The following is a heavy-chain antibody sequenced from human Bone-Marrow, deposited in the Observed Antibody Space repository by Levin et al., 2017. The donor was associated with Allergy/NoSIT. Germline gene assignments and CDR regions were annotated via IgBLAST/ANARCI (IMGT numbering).Heavy chain of an antibody. CDR1: GVSLSGYA. V-gene: IGHV1-69*13. J-gene: IGHJ6*02. CDR3: AGLIPVGGFSDDLRWWFRYGMDV. D-gene: IGHD6-19*01. CDR2: IIPIRATT. Sequence: GASVKVSCKASGVSLSGYAISWVRQAPGQGLEWMGGIIPIRATTNYAQIFQGRVTITADDSTSTAYMELSSLRSEDTAIYYCAGLIPVGGFSDDLRWWFRYGMDVWGQGTTVTVSS.